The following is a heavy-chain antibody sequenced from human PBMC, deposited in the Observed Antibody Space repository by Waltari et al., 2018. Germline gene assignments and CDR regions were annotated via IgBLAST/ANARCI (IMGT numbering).Heavy chain of an antibody. CDR1: GDSISSGDYC. Sequence: LTCTVSGDSISSGDYCWNWIRQHPGKGLEWIGYISYSGSTYYNPSLNSRVTISVETSQNQFSLKLSSVTAADTAVYYCARATFGDLFLFDFWGPGTLVSVSS. CDR3: ARATFGDLFLFDF. CDR2: ISYSGST. D-gene: IGHD3-10*01. V-gene: IGHV4-31*03. J-gene: IGHJ4*02.